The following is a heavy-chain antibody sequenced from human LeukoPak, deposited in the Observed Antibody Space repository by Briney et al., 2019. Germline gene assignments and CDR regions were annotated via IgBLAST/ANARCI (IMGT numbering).Heavy chain of an antibody. D-gene: IGHD2-2*01. V-gene: IGHV3-23*01. CDR1: GFTFSSYA. CDR2: ISGSGGST. J-gene: IGHJ4*02. Sequence: GGSLRLSCAASGFTFSSYAMSWVRQAPGKGLEWVSAISGSGGSTYYADSVKGRFTISRDNSKNTLYLQMNSLRAEDTAVYYCAKAAYCSSTSCAKKQVYFDYWGQGTLVTVSS. CDR3: AKAAYCSSTSCAKKQVYFDY.